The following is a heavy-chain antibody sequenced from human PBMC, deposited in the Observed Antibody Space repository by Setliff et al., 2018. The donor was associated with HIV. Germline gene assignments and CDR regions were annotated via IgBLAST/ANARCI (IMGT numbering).Heavy chain of an antibody. D-gene: IGHD6-13*01. CDR2: IYYSGST. CDR1: GGSISSGDYY. J-gene: IGHJ6*02. Sequence: SETLSLTCTVSGGSISSGDYYWSWIRQPPGKGLEWIGYIYYSGSTNYNPSLKSRVTISVDTSKNQFSLKLSSVTATDTAVYYCARVGGRGGSSWYLGTKMGRKYGMDVWGQGTTVTVSS. V-gene: IGHV4-30-4*08. CDR3: ARVGGRGGSSWYLGTKMGRKYGMDV.